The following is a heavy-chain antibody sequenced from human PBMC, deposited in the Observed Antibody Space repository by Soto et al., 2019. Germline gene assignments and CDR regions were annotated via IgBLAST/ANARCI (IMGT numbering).Heavy chain of an antibody. Sequence: QVQVVQSGAEVKKPGASVKLSCKSSGYTFTSYYVLWVRQAPGQGLEWMGVINPNGGFTNYAQKFQGRVTMTRDTSTSTVYMELSSLTSADTAIYYCARIRGNWFDPWGQGTLVTVSS. V-gene: IGHV1-46*03. CDR1: GYTFTSYY. CDR3: ARIRGNWFDP. CDR2: INPNGGFT. J-gene: IGHJ5*02.